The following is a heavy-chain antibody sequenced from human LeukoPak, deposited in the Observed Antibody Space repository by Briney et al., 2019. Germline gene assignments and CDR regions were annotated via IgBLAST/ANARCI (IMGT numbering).Heavy chain of an antibody. Sequence: SETLSLTCAVSGGSISSSSHYWVWIRQAPGKGLEWIGSIYYSGNTYYSPSLKSRVTISVDTSKNQFSLKLNSVTAADTAVFYCARSNCSSTSCYYYYGMDVWGQGTTVTVSS. D-gene: IGHD2-2*01. CDR3: ARSNCSSTSCYYYYGMDV. V-gene: IGHV4-39*01. CDR2: IYYSGNT. CDR1: GGSISSSSHY. J-gene: IGHJ6*02.